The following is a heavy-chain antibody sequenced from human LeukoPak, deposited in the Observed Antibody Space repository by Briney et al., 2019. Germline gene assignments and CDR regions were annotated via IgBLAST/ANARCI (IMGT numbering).Heavy chain of an antibody. CDR3: AKDLPTYYYDSSGYFGN. CDR1: GFTFSSYG. Sequence: GGSLRLSCAASGFTFSSYGMSWVRQAPGKGLEWVSAISGSGGSTYYADSVKGRFTISRDNSKNTLYLQMNSLRAEDTAVYYCAKDLPTYYYDSSGYFGNWGQGTLVTVSS. CDR2: ISGSGGST. V-gene: IGHV3-23*01. J-gene: IGHJ4*02. D-gene: IGHD3-22*01.